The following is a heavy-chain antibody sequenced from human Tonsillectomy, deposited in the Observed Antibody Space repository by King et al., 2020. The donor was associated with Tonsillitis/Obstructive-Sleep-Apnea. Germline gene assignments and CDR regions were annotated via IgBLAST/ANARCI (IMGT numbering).Heavy chain of an antibody. CDR1: GGSISSYY. J-gene: IGHJ5*02. CDR3: ARGDGVRGFNWFDP. V-gene: IGHV4-59*01. D-gene: IGHD2-8*01. CDR2: IYYSGST. Sequence: VQLQESGPGLVKPSETLSLTCTVSGGSISSYYWSWIRQPPGKGLEWIGYIYYSGSTNYNPSLKSRVTISVDTSKNQFSLKLSSVTAADTAVYYCARGDGVRGFNWFDPWGQGTLVTVSS.